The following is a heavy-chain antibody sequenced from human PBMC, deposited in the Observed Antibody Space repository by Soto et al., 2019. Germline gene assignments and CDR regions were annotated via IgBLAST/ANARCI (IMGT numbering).Heavy chain of an antibody. Sequence: SETLSLTCTVSGGSISSGGYYWSWIRQHLGKGLEWIGYIYYSGSTYYNPSLKRRVTISVDTSKNQFSLKLSSVTAADTAVYYCARVREAIAARPYYFDYGGKGTLVTVSS. CDR1: GGSISSGGYY. CDR3: ARVREAIAARPYYFDY. V-gene: IGHV4-31*03. J-gene: IGHJ4*02. CDR2: IYYSGST. D-gene: IGHD5-12*01.